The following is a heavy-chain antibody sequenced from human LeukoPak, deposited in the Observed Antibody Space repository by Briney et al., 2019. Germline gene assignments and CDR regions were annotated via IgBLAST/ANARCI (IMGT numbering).Heavy chain of an antibody. CDR2: ISGSGGST. J-gene: IGHJ4*02. CDR1: GFTFSSYA. D-gene: IGHD5-18*01. Sequence: GGSLRLSCAASGFTFSSYAMSWVRQAPGKGLEWVSAISGSGGSTYYADSVKGRFTISRDNSKNTLYLQMNSLRAEDTAVYYCAKVVSRADYLLRIQFYFDYWGQGTLVTVSS. CDR3: AKVVSRADYLLRIQFYFDY. V-gene: IGHV3-23*01.